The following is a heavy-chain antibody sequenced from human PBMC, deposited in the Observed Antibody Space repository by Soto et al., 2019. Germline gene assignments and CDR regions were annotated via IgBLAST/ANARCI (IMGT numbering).Heavy chain of an antibody. CDR2: TYYRSKWYN. J-gene: IGHJ5*02. Sequence: SQPLXLTCAISWYIFSSNIAAWNCIMQSPSRGLEWLGRTYYRSKWYNDYAVSVKSRITINQDTSKKQFSLQLNSVTPEDKAVYYCERNKGGNWLETWGQGTLV. CDR1: WYIFSSNIAA. V-gene: IGHV6-1*01. D-gene: IGHD1-26*01. CDR3: ERNKGGNWLET.